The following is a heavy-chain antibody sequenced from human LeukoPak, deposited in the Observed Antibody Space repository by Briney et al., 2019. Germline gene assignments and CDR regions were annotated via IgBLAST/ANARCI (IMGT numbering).Heavy chain of an antibody. J-gene: IGHJ4*02. CDR3: AVITAGGYFDY. CDR2: IYHSGST. D-gene: IGHD3-16*01. CDR1: GGSFSGHY. Sequence: MSSETLSLTCAVYGGSFSGHYWSWIRQPPGKGLEWIGEIYHSGSTNFNPSLKSRVTISVDKSKNQFSLKLSSVTAADTAVYSCAVITAGGYFDYWGQGTLVTVSS. V-gene: IGHV4-34*01.